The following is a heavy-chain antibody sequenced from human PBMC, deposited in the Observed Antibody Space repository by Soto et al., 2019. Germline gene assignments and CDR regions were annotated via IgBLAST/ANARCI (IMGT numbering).Heavy chain of an antibody. CDR2: IDPSDSYT. D-gene: IGHD3-10*01. J-gene: IGHJ5*02. Sequence: PGESLKISCKGSGYSFTSYWISWVRQMTGKGLEWMGRIDPSDSYTNYSPSFQGHVTISADKSTGRFSLKLSSVTAADTAIYYCARHTLIRGVKDISWFDPWGHGTLVTVSS. V-gene: IGHV5-10-1*01. CDR1: GYSFTSYW. CDR3: ARHTLIRGVKDISWFDP.